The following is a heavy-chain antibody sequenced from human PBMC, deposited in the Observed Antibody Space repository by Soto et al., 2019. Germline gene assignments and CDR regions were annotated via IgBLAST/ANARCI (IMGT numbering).Heavy chain of an antibody. J-gene: IGHJ4*02. CDR2: IYYSGST. V-gene: IGHV4-61*01. CDR3: ARGNDFWSGYYYFDY. CDR1: GGSVSSGSYY. D-gene: IGHD3-3*01. Sequence: QVQLQESGPGLVKPSETLSLTCTVSGGSVSSGSYYWSWIRQPPGKGLEWIGYIYYSGSTNYNPSLNSRVTISVDTSKNQFSLTLSSVTAADTAVYYCARGNDFWSGYYYFDYWGQGTLVTVSS.